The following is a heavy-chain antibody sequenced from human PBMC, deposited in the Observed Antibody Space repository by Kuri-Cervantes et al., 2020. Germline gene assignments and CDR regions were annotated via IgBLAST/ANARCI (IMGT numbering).Heavy chain of an antibody. D-gene: IGHD6-19*01. CDR3: ARSLQWLVQSPFDY. CDR2: IYISGST. CDR1: GGSISGYY. V-gene: IGHV4-4*07. Sequence: SETLSLTCTVSGGSISGYYWSWLRQPAGKGLEWIGRIYISGSTEYNPSLESRVTMSVDKSKNQFSLKLSSVTAADTAVYYCARSLQWLVQSPFDYWGQGTLVTVSS. J-gene: IGHJ4*02.